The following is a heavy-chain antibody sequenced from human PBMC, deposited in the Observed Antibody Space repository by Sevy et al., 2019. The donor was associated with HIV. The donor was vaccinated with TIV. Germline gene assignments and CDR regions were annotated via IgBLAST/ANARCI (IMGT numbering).Heavy chain of an antibody. CDR1: GYIFTSYW. CDR2: IYPDDSDT. J-gene: IGHJ6*02. V-gene: IGHV5-51*01. CDR3: PRHHASYGVTGYYYYYGLDV. D-gene: IGHD4-17*01. Sequence: GESLKISCKGSGYIFTSYWIGWVRQMPGRGLEWMGIIYPDDSDTRYSPSFEGQVTISADKSISTAYLQWSSLKASDTAIYYCPRHHASYGVTGYYYYYGLDVWGQGTTVTVSS.